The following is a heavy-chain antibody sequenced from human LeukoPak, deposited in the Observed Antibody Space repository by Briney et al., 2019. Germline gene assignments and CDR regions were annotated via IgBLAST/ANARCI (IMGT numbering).Heavy chain of an antibody. Sequence: GGSLRLSCAASGFTFSSYAMSWVRQAPGKGLEWVANIKEDGSDKNYVESMKGRYTISRDNAQNSLYLQMNRLGVEDTAVYYCARDAGYGYDRFDYWGQGTQVTVSS. CDR1: GFTFSSYA. D-gene: IGHD5-18*01. J-gene: IGHJ4*02. CDR3: ARDAGYGYDRFDY. CDR2: IKEDGSDK. V-gene: IGHV3-7*01.